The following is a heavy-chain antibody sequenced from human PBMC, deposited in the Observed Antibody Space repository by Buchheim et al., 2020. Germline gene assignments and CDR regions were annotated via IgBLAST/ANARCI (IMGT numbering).Heavy chain of an antibody. CDR2: INQDGRET. CDR1: GFSGYPFSIYW. J-gene: IGHJ4*02. CDR3: ARWGDSTGFYYWYFDC. V-gene: IGHV3-7*01. Sequence: EVQLVESGGGLVQPGGSLRLSCAASGFSGYPFSIYWMSWVRQAPGKGLEWVANINQDGRETHYVDSVKGRFSIFRDNAKYSLSLQMNSLRAEDTALYYCARWGDSTGFYYWYFDCWGQGTL. D-gene: IGHD3-22*01.